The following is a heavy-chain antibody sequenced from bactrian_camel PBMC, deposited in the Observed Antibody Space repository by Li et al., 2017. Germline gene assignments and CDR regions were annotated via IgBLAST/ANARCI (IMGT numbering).Heavy chain of an antibody. CDR1: GYSYSTHC. CDR3: AADSTWRRLWFELQPHY. D-gene: IGHD3*01. V-gene: IGHV3S1*01. CDR2: IYPAAGST. Sequence: HVQLVESGGGAVQAGGSLRLSCTASGYSYSTHCMGWFRGAEREGVATIYPAAGSTYYSESVRGRFTISQDNAKNIMSLQMDSLKPEDTAMHYCAADSTWRRLWFELQPHYWGQGTQVTVS. J-gene: IGHJ4*01.